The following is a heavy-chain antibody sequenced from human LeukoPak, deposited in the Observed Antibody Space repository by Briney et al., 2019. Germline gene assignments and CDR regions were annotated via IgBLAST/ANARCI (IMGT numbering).Heavy chain of an antibody. CDR2: IIGIGGST. V-gene: IGHV3-23*01. CDR1: GFTFSSYA. Sequence: GASLRLSCAASGFTFSSYAMSWVRQAPGKGLDWVSAIIGIGGSTYYADSVKGRFTISRDNSKNTLSLQMNRLTAEETAVYYCAKDGSGSYYIFDYWGQGTLVTVSS. J-gene: IGHJ4*02. D-gene: IGHD1-26*01. CDR3: AKDGSGSYYIFDY.